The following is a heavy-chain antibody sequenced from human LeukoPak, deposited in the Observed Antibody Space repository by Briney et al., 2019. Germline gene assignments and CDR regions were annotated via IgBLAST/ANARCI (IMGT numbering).Heavy chain of an antibody. CDR3: ARHVWFDP. J-gene: IGHJ5*02. V-gene: IGHV4-4*09. Sequence: SETLSLTCTVSGGSISSYYWSWIRQPPGKGLEWIGYIYTGGSTNYNPSLKSRVTISVDTSKNQFSLKLSSVTAADTAVYYCARHVWFDPWGQGTLVTVSS. CDR1: GGSISSYY. CDR2: IYTGGST.